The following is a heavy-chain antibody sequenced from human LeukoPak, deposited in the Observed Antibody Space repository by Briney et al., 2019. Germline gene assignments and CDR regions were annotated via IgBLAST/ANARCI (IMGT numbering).Heavy chain of an antibody. CDR3: ARILNRWLHSPHKNWFDP. V-gene: IGHV3-30*02. Sequence: GGSLRLSCAASGFTFSTYGMHWVRQAPGKGLEWVSFIRHDASNEYYADSVKGRFTISRDNSKNTVFLQMNSLRAEDTAVYYCARILNRWLHSPHKNWFDPWGQGTLVTVSS. CDR2: IRHDASNE. D-gene: IGHD5-24*01. J-gene: IGHJ5*02. CDR1: GFTFSTYG.